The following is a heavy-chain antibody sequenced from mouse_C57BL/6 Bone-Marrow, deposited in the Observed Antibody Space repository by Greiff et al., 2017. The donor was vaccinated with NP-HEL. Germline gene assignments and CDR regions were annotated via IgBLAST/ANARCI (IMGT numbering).Heavy chain of an antibody. Sequence: DVHLVESGEGLVKPGGSLKLSCAASGFTFSSYAMSWVRQTPEKRLEWVAYISSGGDYIYYADTVKGRVTISRDNARNTLYLQMSSLKSEDTAMYYCTRTIYYYVFMDYWGQGTSVTVSS. J-gene: IGHJ4*01. D-gene: IGHD1-1*01. CDR2: ISSGGDYI. V-gene: IGHV5-9-1*02. CDR1: GFTFSSYA. CDR3: TRTIYYYVFMDY.